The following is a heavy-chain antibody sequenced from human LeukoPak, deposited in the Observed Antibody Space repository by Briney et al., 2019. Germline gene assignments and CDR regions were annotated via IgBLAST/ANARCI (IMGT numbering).Heavy chain of an antibody. CDR1: GISLSNYA. Sequence: GGSLRLSCVVSGISLSNYAMTWVRQAPGKGLEWVSYINERGGSTTYADSVKGRFTISRDNSKNTLYLQMNSLRAEDTAVYYCAKFHDTDYYYGMDVWGQGTTVTVSS. CDR2: INERGGST. CDR3: AKFHDTDYYYGMDV. D-gene: IGHD1-1*01. V-gene: IGHV3-23*01. J-gene: IGHJ6*02.